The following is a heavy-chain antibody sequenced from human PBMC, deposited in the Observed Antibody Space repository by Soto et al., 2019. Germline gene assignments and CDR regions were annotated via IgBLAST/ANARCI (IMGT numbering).Heavy chain of an antibody. J-gene: IGHJ6*02. D-gene: IGHD3-10*01. CDR2: IYGSGAV. CDR3: VGEILSGGAYV. CDR1: GFTVRGSA. Sequence: EVQLVESGGGLVQPGRSLRLSCAASGFTVRGSAMHWVRQVKGGGLEWVAGIYGSGAVGYVGAVRGRFTISRDVAKNSLHLQMNSLTIEDTALYYCVGEILSGGAYVWGQGTTVTVSS. V-gene: IGHV3-9*01.